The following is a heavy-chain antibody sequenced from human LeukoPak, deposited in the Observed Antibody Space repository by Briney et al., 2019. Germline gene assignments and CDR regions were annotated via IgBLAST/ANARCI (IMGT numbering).Heavy chain of an antibody. Sequence: PGGSLRLSCAASGFTFSSYSMNWVRQAPGKGLEGGSSISSSSRYIYYADSVKGRFTISRDNAKNSLYLQMNSLRAEDTAVYYCARGGDTAMVDDYWGQGTLVTVSS. CDR3: ARGGDTAMVDDY. V-gene: IGHV3-21*01. D-gene: IGHD5-18*01. CDR2: ISSSSRYI. J-gene: IGHJ4*02. CDR1: GFTFSSYS.